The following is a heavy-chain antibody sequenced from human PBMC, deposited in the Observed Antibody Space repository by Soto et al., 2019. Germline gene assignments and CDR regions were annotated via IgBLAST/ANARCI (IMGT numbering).Heavy chain of an antibody. CDR1: ESTFGSYW. CDR2: KKEEGSEK. CDR3: ARDLGAPGRGSAVGYYYHYGMDV. V-gene: IGHV3-7*05. J-gene: IGHJ6*02. D-gene: IGHD2-2*01. Sequence: EVQLVESGGGLLQPGGSRSLSCAASESTFGSYWRNWVGRAPGKGLGGGANKKEEGSEKYYVDSVKGRFTISRDNAKNSLYLQMNSLRGEDTAVYYCARDLGAPGRGSAVGYYYHYGMDVWGQGTTVTVSS.